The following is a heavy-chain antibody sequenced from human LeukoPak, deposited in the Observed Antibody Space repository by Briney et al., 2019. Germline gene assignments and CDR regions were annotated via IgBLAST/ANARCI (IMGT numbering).Heavy chain of an antibody. Sequence: GASVKVSCKASGYTFTSYGIGWVRQAPGQGLEWMGWISAYNGNTNYAQKLQGRVTMTTDTSTSTAYMELRSLRSDDTAVYYCARHSSGWYYYYYYGMDVWGQGTTVTVSS. D-gene: IGHD6-19*01. CDR2: ISAYNGNT. J-gene: IGHJ6*02. CDR3: ARHSSGWYYYYYYGMDV. V-gene: IGHV1-18*01. CDR1: GYTFTSYG.